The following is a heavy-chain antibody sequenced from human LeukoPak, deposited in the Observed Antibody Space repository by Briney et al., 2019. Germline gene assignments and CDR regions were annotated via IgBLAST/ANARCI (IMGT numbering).Heavy chain of an antibody. V-gene: IGHV4-38-2*02. CDR2: ICHSGTT. CDR1: DYSISSGFY. Sequence: SEALSLTCSVSDYSISSGFYWGWIRQPPGKGLEWIGSICHSGTTYKNPSLKSRLTISVDTSKNQFSLKLNSVTASDTAVYYCARLTVGALIWFDPWGQGTLVTVSS. CDR3: ARLTVGALIWFDP. J-gene: IGHJ5*02. D-gene: IGHD1-26*01.